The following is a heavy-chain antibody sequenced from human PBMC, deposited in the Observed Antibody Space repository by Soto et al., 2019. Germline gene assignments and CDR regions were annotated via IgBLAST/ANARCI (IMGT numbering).Heavy chain of an antibody. Sequence: PWGSLRLSCAASGFAFISYAMVWFRQGPGKGLEWVAVVSIGGSTHYADSVRGRFTISRDNSKNTLSLQMNSLTAEDTAVYFCAKRRGAGGHFDYWGQGALVTVSS. D-gene: IGHD2-15*01. CDR2: VSIGGST. V-gene: IGHV3-23*01. J-gene: IGHJ4*02. CDR1: GFAFISYA. CDR3: AKRRGAGGHFDY.